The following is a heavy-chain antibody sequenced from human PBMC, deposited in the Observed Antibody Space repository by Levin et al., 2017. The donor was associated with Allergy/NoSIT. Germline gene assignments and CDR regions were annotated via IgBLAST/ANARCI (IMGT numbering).Heavy chain of an antibody. Sequence: SQTLSLTCAVSGYSISSGYYWGWIRQPPGKGLEWIGSIYHSGSTYYNPSLKSRVTISVDTSKNQFSLKLSSVTAADTAVYYCGKAAAGTSWFDPWGQGTLVTVSS. CDR1: GYSISSGYY. CDR3: GKAAAGTSWFDP. J-gene: IGHJ5*02. V-gene: IGHV4-38-2*01. CDR2: IYHSGST. D-gene: IGHD6-13*01.